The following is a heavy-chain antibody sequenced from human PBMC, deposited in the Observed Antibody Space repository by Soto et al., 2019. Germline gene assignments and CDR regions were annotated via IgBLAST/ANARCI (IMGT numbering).Heavy chain of an antibody. CDR2: IYYSGST. Sequence: PSETLSLTCTVSGASISSSSYYWGWIRQPPGKGLEWIGTIYYSGSTYYNPSLKSRVTISVDTSKNQFSLKLTSLTAADTAVYYCARLYGGNLGDYWGKGTLVTVS. J-gene: IGHJ4*02. D-gene: IGHD2-15*01. V-gene: IGHV4-39*01. CDR3: ARLYGGNLGDY. CDR1: GASISSSSYY.